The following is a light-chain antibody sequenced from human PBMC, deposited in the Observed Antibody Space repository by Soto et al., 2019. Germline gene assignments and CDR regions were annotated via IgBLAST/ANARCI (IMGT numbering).Light chain of an antibody. CDR2: GAS. J-gene: IGKJ1*01. Sequence: EIVLTQSPGTLSLSPGERATLFCRASQSVTSSSIAWHQQKPGQAPRLLIYGASSRATGIPDRFSASGSGTDFTLTISRLESEDFVVYYCQQYNNWPRTFGQGTKVDIK. CDR3: QQYNNWPRT. CDR1: QSVTSSS. V-gene: IGKV3-20*01.